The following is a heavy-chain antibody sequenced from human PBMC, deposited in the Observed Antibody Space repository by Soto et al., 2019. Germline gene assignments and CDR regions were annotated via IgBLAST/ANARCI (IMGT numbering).Heavy chain of an antibody. D-gene: IGHD2-21*02. CDR3: ARQRTTVVTQAYFDH. J-gene: IGHJ4*02. V-gene: IGHV4-39*01. CDR2: IYYSGRT. CDR1: GESISSSSYY. Sequence: SETLSLTCIVSGESISSSSYYWGWIRQPPGKGLEWIGSIYYSGRTYYNPSFKSRVTISIDTSKNQFSLKLTSVTATDTAVYYCARQRTTVVTQAYFDHWGQGALVTVSS.